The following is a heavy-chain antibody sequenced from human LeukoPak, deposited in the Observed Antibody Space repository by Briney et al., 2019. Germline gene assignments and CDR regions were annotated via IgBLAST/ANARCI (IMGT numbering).Heavy chain of an antibody. CDR3: AKVENYYGSGGNDY. CDR1: GFTFSSYA. Sequence: GGSLRLSCAASGFTFSSYAMSWVRRAPGKGLEWVSAISGSGGSTYYADSVKGRFTISRDNSKNTLYLQMNSLRAEDTAVYYCAKVENYYGSGGNDYWGQGTLVTVSS. CDR2: ISGSGGST. V-gene: IGHV3-23*01. J-gene: IGHJ4*02. D-gene: IGHD3-10*01.